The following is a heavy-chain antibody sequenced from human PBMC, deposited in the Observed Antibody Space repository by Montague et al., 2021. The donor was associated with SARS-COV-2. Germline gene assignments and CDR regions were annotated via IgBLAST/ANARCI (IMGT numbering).Heavy chain of an antibody. CDR1: GYSITHAYY. J-gene: IGHJ6*02. CDR3: ARTSQYCTPTNCYLPNAKDA. V-gene: IGHV4-38-2*02. Sequence: SETLSLTCTVSGYSITHAYYWGWIRQPPGKGLGWIGNIWHGGSTYYNPSLKSRTTISVDTSNNQFSLKLTSVAAADTAVYYCARTSQYCTPTNCYLPNAKDAWGQGTTVTVSS. D-gene: IGHD2-8*01. CDR2: IWHGGST.